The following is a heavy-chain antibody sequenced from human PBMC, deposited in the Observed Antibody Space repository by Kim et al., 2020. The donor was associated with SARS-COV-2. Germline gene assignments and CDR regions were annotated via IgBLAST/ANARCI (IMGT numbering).Heavy chain of an antibody. V-gene: IGHV3-11*04. CDR3: ATIPLYDSSGYSDY. J-gene: IGHJ4*02. Sequence: ADPVKGRFTIPRDNAKNSLYLQMNSLRAEDTAVYYCATIPLYDSSGYSDYWGQGTLVTVSS. D-gene: IGHD3-22*01.